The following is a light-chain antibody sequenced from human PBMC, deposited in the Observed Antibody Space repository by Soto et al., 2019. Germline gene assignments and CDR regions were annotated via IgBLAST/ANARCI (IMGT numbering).Light chain of an antibody. V-gene: IGKV3-11*01. CDR2: DAS. Sequence: EIVLTQSPATLSLSPGERATLSCRASQSVSSYLAWYQQKAGQAPRLLIYDASNRATGITARFSGSGSGTHFIITTSSLEPEDFEVYYYQQRNNGRGTFGHGTKGVI. J-gene: IGKJ1*01. CDR3: QQRNNGRGT. CDR1: QSVSSY.